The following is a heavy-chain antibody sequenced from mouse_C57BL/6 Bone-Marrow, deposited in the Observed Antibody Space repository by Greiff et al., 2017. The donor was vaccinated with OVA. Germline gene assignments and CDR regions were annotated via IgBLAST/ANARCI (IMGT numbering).Heavy chain of an antibody. CDR1: GFTFSSYG. Sequence: EVKVVESGGDLVKPGGSLKLSCAASGFTFSSYGMSWVRQTPDKRLEWVATISSGGSYIYYPDSVKGRFTISRDNAKNTLYLQMSSLKSEDTAMYYCARHGRAMDYWDQGTSVTVSS. CDR3: ARHGRAMDY. J-gene: IGHJ4*01. V-gene: IGHV5-6*01. CDR2: ISSGGSYI.